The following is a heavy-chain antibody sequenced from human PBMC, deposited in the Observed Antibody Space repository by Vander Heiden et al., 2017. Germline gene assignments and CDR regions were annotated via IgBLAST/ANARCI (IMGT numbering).Heavy chain of an antibody. J-gene: IGHJ4*01. D-gene: IGHD3-22*01. CDR3: VKAGVVLTTPFDH. CDR2: LSNKGRVT. V-gene: IGHV3-64D*06. CDR1: GFTFKDYA. Sequence: EVRLVESGGGLVQPGGSLRLSCSASGFTFKDYAMSWVRQAPGKGLQYVSGLSNKGRVTYYADSLKGRFTISRDNSASTLYLQMSSLRVDDTALYYCVKAGVVLTTPFDHWGQGTLVTVSS.